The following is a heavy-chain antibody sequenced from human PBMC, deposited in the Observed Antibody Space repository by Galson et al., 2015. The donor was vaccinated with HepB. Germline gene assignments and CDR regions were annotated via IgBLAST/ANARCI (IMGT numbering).Heavy chain of an antibody. D-gene: IGHD3-16*02. CDR3: AKGPSDYVWGSSRNWFDP. V-gene: IGHV3-23*01. CDR1: GFTFSSYA. J-gene: IGHJ5*02. Sequence: SLRLSCAASGFTFSSYAMSWVRQAPGKGLEWVPAISGSGTRRDYADSVRGRFTISRDKSTNTLSLQMNSLRVEDTAVYYCAKGPSDYVWGSSRNWFDPWGQGTLVTVSS. CDR2: ISGSGTRR.